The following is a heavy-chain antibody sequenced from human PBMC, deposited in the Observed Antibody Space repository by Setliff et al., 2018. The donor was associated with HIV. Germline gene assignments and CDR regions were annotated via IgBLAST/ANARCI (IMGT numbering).Heavy chain of an antibody. Sequence: PSETLSLTCTVSGGSISSGDYYWSWIRQPAGKGLEWIGHIYISGSTNYNPSLKSRVTISVDTSKNQFTLNLNSVTAADTAVYYCARVRDPNWNYDMDVWGQGTTVTVSS. V-gene: IGHV4-61*09. J-gene: IGHJ6*03. D-gene: IGHD1-1*01. CDR3: ARVRDPNWNYDMDV. CDR2: IYISGST. CDR1: GGSISSGDYY.